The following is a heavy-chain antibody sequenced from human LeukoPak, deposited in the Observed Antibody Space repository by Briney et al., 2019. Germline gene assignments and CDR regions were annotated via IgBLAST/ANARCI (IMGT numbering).Heavy chain of an antibody. CDR3: ARQYCSGGSCYERSYYYYYYYVDV. V-gene: IGHV1-18*01. CDR2: ISAYNGNT. J-gene: IGHJ6*03. Sequence: ASVKVSCKASGYTFTSYGISWVRQAPGQGLEWMGWISAYNGNTNYAQKLQGRVTMTTDTSTSTAYMELRSLRSDDTAVYYCARQYCSGGSCYERSYYYYYYYVDVWGKGTTVTVSS. D-gene: IGHD2-15*01. CDR1: GYTFTSYG.